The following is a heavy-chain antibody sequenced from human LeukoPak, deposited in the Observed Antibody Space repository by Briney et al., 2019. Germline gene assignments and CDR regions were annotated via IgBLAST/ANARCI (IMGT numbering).Heavy chain of an antibody. D-gene: IGHD3-3*01. CDR1: GFTFTSSA. V-gene: IGHV1-58*02. CDR2: IVVGSGNT. CDR3: AAGTRFLEWLLSGYYYYGMDV. Sequence: SVKVSCKASGFTFTSSAMQWVRQARGQRLEWIGWIVVGSGNTNYAQKFQERVTITRDMSTSTAYMELSSPRSEDTAVYYCAAGTRFLEWLLSGYYYYGMDVWGQGTTVTVSS. J-gene: IGHJ6*02.